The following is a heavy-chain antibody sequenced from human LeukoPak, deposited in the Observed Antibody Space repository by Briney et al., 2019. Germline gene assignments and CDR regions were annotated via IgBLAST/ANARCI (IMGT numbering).Heavy chain of an antibody. CDR2: LRGSGADT. V-gene: IGHV3-23*01. CDR1: GFPFTFL. D-gene: IGHD6-6*01. J-gene: IGHJ4*02. CDR3: AKQPTARSLGE. Sequence: GGSLRLSCAASGFPFTFLISWVREAPGKGLGGVSSLRGSGADTYYADSVRGRFTISRDNSKNMLYLQMNSLRAEDTAVYYCAKQPTARSLGEGGQGTLVTVSS.